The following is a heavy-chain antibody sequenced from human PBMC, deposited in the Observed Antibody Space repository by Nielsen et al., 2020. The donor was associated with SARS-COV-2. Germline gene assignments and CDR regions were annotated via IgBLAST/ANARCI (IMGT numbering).Heavy chain of an antibody. CDR1: GDTVSSDSVA. J-gene: IGHJ3*02. D-gene: IGHD1-1*01. Sequence: SETLSLTCAISGDTVSSDSVAWNWISQSPSRGLEWLVRTFYSSKWFNDYAISVKSRITISPDTSKNQFSLQLNSVTPEDTAVYYCSRSSWNDVRDAFDIWGQGAPVTVSS. CDR2: TFYSSKWFN. CDR3: SRSSWNDVRDAFDI. V-gene: IGHV6-1*01.